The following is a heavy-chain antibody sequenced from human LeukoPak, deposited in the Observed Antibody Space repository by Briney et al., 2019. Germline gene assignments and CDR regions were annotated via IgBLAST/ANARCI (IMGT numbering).Heavy chain of an antibody. J-gene: IGHJ3*01. V-gene: IGHV4-39*07. D-gene: IGHD3-22*01. Sequence: SETLSLTCTVSGGSISGSDYYWGWIRQPPGKGLEWIESFYYGGSAYYNPSLKSRVTVSVDMSKTQFSLKLTSVTAADTAVYYCASSSGFGAFDLWGQGTLVTVSA. CDR3: ASSSGFGAFDL. CDR1: GGSISGSDYY. CDR2: FYYGGSA.